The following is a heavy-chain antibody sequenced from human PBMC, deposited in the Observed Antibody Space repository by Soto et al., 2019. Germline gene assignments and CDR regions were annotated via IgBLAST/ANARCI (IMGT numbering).Heavy chain of an antibody. V-gene: IGHV3-30*04. J-gene: IGHJ4*02. CDR3: ARIWASGAYFDY. Sequence: GGSLRLSCAASGFIFSSYAMHWVRQAPGKGLEWMAAISSDGRDKYYADSVKGRFTISRDNARDTLYLQMNSLRAEDTAVYYCARIWASGAYFDYWGQGTLVTV. CDR1: GFIFSSYA. CDR2: ISSDGRDK. D-gene: IGHD3-10*01.